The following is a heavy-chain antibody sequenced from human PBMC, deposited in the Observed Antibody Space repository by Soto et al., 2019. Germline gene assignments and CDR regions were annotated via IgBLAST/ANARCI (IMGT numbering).Heavy chain of an antibody. Sequence: QVQLQESGPGLVKPSETLSLTCTVSGGSIRSYYWSWIRQPPGKGLEWIGYIYYSGGTNYNPSLKSRVTISVDTSKNQFSLKLSSVTAADTAVYYCARHWGFWADFWGQGTLVTVSS. D-gene: IGHD3-16*01. CDR3: ARHWGFWADF. CDR2: IYYSGGT. V-gene: IGHV4-59*08. J-gene: IGHJ4*02. CDR1: GGSIRSYY.